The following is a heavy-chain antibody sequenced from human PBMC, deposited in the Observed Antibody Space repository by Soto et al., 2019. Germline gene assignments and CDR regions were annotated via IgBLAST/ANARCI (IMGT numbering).Heavy chain of an antibody. D-gene: IGHD6-13*01. CDR3: ARTLIAGHSDY. CDR1: GFFFGGYE. CDR2: ISTSGVV. V-gene: IGHV3-48*03. Sequence: PGGSLRLSCAVSGFFFGGYEMNWVRQAPGKGLEWVSYISTSGVVYYGDSVRGRFTVSRDNDENSLYLQMNSLRAEDTAVYYCARTLIAGHSDYWGQGTLVTVSS. J-gene: IGHJ4*02.